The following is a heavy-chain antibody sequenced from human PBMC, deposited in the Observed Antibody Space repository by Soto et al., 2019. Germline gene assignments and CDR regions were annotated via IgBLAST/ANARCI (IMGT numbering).Heavy chain of an antibody. D-gene: IGHD3-22*01. CDR1: GGSISSSNW. CDR2: IYHSGST. CDR3: ARGISGYRGKNWFDP. J-gene: IGHJ5*02. Sequence: TSETLSLTCAVSGGSISSSNWWSWVRQPPGKGLEWIGEIYHSGSTNYNPSLKSRVTISVDKSKNQFSLKLSSVTAADTAVYYCARGISGYRGKNWFDPWGQGTLVTVSS. V-gene: IGHV4-4*02.